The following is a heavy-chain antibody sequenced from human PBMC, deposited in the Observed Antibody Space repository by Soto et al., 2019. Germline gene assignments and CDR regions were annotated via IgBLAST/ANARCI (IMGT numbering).Heavy chain of an antibody. V-gene: IGHV1-3*01. CDR3: ARDPGSSSSSVNWFDP. D-gene: IGHD6-6*01. CDR2: INAGNGNT. CDR1: GYTFTSYA. Sequence: QVQLVQSGAEVKKPGASVKVSCKASGYTFTSYAMHWVRQAPGQRLEWMGWINAGNGNTKYSQKFQGRVTITRDTSASTAYMELSRLRSEDTAVYYCARDPGSSSSSVNWFDPWGQGTLVTVSS. J-gene: IGHJ5*02.